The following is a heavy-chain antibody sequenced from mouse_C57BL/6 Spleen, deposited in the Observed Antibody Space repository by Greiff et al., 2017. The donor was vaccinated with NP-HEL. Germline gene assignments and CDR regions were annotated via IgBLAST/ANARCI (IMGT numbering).Heavy chain of an antibody. CDR2: ISDGGSYT. CDR3: ARGADYGSSYPFDY. D-gene: IGHD1-1*01. CDR1: GFTFSSYA. J-gene: IGHJ2*01. V-gene: IGHV5-4*01. Sequence: VQLQQSGGGLVKPGGSLKLSCAASGFTFSSYAMSWVRQTPEKRLEWVATISDGGSYTYYPDNVKGGFTISRDNAKNNLYLQMSHLKSEDTAMYYCARGADYGSSYPFDYWGQGTTLTVSS.